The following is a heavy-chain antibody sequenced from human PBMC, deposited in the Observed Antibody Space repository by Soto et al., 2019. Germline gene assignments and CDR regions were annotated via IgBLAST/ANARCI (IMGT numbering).Heavy chain of an antibody. J-gene: IGHJ6*02. CDR3: SIQKDDSRTYICMDV. CDR2: AYYRSQWYY. V-gene: IGHV6-1*01. CDR1: GDSVSSNSAA. Sequence: SQTLSLTCAISGDSVSSNSAAWNWIRQSTSRGLEWLGRAYYRSQWYYDSAVSVRSRITVIPDTSKNQFSLQLNSVTPEDTAVYYCSIQKDDSRTYICMDVWGQGTTVTV. D-gene: IGHD2-2*02.